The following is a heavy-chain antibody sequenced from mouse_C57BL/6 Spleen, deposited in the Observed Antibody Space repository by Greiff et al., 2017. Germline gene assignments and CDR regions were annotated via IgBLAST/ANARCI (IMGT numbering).Heavy chain of an antibody. Sequence: VKLMEPGAELVRPGASVTLSCKASGYTFTDYEMHWVKQTPVHGLEWIGAIDPETGGTTYNQKFKGQAILTAAKSSSTAYMELRSLTSEDSAVXYCTRGTTVAAFDYWGQGTTLTVAS. CDR1: GYTFTDYE. D-gene: IGHD1-1*01. CDR3: TRGTTVAAFDY. V-gene: IGHV1-15*01. J-gene: IGHJ2*01. CDR2: IDPETGGT.